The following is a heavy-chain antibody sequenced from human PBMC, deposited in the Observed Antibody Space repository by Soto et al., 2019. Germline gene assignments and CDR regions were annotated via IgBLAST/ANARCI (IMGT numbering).Heavy chain of an antibody. Sequence: LRLSCAASGFTFSSYGMHWVRQAPGKGLEWVAVIWYDGSNKYYADSVKGRFTISRDNSKNTLYLQMNSLRAEDTAVYYCARGRCSSTSCYTNGGPFDYWGQGTLVTVSS. V-gene: IGHV3-33*01. CDR1: GFTFSSYG. J-gene: IGHJ4*02. D-gene: IGHD2-2*02. CDR3: ARGRCSSTSCYTNGGPFDY. CDR2: IWYDGSNK.